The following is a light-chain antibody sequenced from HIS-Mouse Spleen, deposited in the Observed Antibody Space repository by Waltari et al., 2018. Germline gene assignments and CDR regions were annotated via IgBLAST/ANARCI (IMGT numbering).Light chain of an antibody. V-gene: IGLV3-10*01. CDR3: NSTDSSGNHRV. CDR1: ALAKKY. J-gene: IGLJ2*01. Sequence: SYELTQPPSVPVSPGQTARMTCSGGALAKKYADWYQQKTGQAPVLVIYDDSKRPSGIPERFSGSSSGTMATLTISGAQVEDEADYYCNSTDSSGNHRVFGGGTKLTVL. CDR2: DDS.